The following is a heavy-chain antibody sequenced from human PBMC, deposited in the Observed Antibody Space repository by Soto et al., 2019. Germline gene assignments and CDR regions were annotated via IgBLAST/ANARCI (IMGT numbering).Heavy chain of an antibody. V-gene: IGHV3-21*01. J-gene: IGHJ5*02. D-gene: IGHD6-19*01. CDR3: ARDRGSSGWYAGGLFDP. CDR2: ISSSSSNK. Sequence: EVQLVESGGGLVKPGGSLRLSCAASGFTFSSYSMNWVRQAPGKGLEWVSCISSSSSNKYYADSVKGRFTISRDNAKNSLYLQMNSLRAEDTAVYYCARDRGSSGWYAGGLFDPWGQGTLVTVSS. CDR1: GFTFSSYS.